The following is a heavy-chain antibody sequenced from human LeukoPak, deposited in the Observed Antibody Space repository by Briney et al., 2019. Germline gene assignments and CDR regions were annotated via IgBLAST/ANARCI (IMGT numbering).Heavy chain of an antibody. CDR1: GDSISSGGDS. CDR2: IYQSGST. J-gene: IGHJ5*02. V-gene: IGHV4-30-2*01. Sequence: SQTLSLTCAVSGDSISSGGDSWSWIRQPPGKGLEWIGYIYQSGSTYYNPSLRSRVTISVDRSNNQFSLKLSSVTAADTAVYYCARGRNNWFDPWGQGTLVTVSS. CDR3: ARGRNNWFDP.